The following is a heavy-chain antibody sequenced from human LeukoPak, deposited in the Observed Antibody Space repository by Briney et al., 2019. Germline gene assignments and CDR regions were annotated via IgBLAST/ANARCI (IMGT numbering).Heavy chain of an antibody. J-gene: IGHJ5*02. V-gene: IGHV3-11*01. Sequence: GGSQRLSCAASGFTFSDYYMSWIRQAPGKGLEWVSYISSSGSTIYYADSVKGRFNISRDNAKNSLYLQMNSLRAEDTAVYYCARVTPYYYGSGPEGWFDPWGQGTLVTVSS. CDR2: ISSSGSTI. D-gene: IGHD3-10*01. CDR3: ARVTPYYYGSGPEGWFDP. CDR1: GFTFSDYY.